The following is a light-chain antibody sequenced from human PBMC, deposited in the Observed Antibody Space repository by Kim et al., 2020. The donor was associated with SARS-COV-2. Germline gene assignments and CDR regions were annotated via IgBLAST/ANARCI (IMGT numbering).Light chain of an antibody. V-gene: IGLV3-1*01. J-gene: IGLJ3*02. Sequence: VPPGQPASITCSGDKLGDKYASWYQQKPGQSPVLVIYQDTKRPSGIPERFSGSNSGNTATLTISGTQAMDEADYYCQAWDSSTWVFGGGTQLTVL. CDR1: KLGDKY. CDR2: QDT. CDR3: QAWDSSTWV.